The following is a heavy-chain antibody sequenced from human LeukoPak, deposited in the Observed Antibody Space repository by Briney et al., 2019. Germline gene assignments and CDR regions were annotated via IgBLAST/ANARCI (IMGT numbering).Heavy chain of an antibody. V-gene: IGHV4-34*01. Sequence: SGTLSLTCAVYGGSFSGYYWRWIREPPGKGVEWSGEINHSGSSNYNPSLKVRVTISVDTSMNQFSVKLSSVTAADTAVYYCARGSTGSSRFRPWIQRKYYFDYWGQGTLVTVSS. CDR2: INHSGSS. CDR1: GGSFSGYY. CDR3: ARGSTGSSRFRPWIQRKYYFDY. D-gene: IGHD3-10*01. J-gene: IGHJ4*02.